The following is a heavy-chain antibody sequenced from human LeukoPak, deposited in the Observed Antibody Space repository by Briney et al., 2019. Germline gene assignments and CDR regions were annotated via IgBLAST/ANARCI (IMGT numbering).Heavy chain of an antibody. CDR1: GFTFSSCW. CDR2: IKRDGSET. J-gene: IGHJ6*02. V-gene: IGHV3-7*01. Sequence: PGGSLRLSCAASGFTFSSCWMSWVRQAPGKGLEWVANIKRDGSETYYVDSVKGRFTISRDNAKNSLYLQMNSLRAEDTAVYYCAKGVVAATNAAYYGMDVWGQGTTVTVSS. D-gene: IGHD2-15*01. CDR3: AKGVVAATNAAYYGMDV.